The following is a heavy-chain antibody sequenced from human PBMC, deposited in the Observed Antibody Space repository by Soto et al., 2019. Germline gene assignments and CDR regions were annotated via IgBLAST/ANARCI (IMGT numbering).Heavy chain of an antibody. V-gene: IGHV3-30*03. CDR2: ISDDGSNR. J-gene: IGHJ4*02. Sequence: QVQLVESGGGVVQPGRSLRLSCAASGFPFTTYGMHWVREGPGKGLEWVAVISDDGSNRYYADSVKGRFTISRDNSKNTLYLQMNDLRPEDTALYYCVGGQYYFDYRGQGTLVTVSS. D-gene: IGHD3-10*01. CDR3: VGGQYYFDY. CDR1: GFPFTTYG.